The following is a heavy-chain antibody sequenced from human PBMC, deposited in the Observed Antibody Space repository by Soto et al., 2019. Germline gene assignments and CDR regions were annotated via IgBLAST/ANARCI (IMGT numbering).Heavy chain of an antibody. D-gene: IGHD1-7*01. V-gene: IGHV4-30-4*02. CDR2: IYNVGST. CDR1: GDSVSSVGFH. Sequence: PSETLSLTCTFSGDSVSSVGFHCAGLRRPPGKGLEWIGYIYNVGSTYYRPSLESRVPMSLDATRNQYSLRLTSVTAADTAVYFCARAPLGLDKLSYF. CDR3: ARAPLGLDKLSYF. J-gene: IGHJ4*03.